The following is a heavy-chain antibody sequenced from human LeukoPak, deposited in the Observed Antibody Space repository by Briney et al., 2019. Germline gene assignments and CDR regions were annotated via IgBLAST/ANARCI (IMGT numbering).Heavy chain of an antibody. CDR2: IYTSGST. V-gene: IGHV4-4*07. D-gene: IGHD6-13*01. Sequence: PSETLSLTCTVSGGSISSYYWSWIRQPAGKGLEWIGRIYTSGSTNYNPSRKSRVTMSVDTSKNQFSLKLSSVTAADTAVYYCARDLEGSSWSYYYYGMDVWGQGTTVTVSS. CDR1: GGSISSYY. J-gene: IGHJ6*02. CDR3: ARDLEGSSWSYYYYGMDV.